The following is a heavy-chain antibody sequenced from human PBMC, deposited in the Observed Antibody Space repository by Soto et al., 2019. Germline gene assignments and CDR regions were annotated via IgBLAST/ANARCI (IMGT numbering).Heavy chain of an antibody. D-gene: IGHD3-22*01. CDR1: GFTFSSYG. J-gene: IGHJ4*02. V-gene: IGHV3-30*18. Sequence: GGSLRLSCAASGFTFSSYGMHWVRQAPGKGLEWVAVISYDGSNKYYADSVKGRFTISRDNSKNTLYLQMNSLRAEDTAVYYCAKGSWARYDSSGYYPDFDYWGQGTLVTVSS. CDR2: ISYDGSNK. CDR3: AKGSWARYDSSGYYPDFDY.